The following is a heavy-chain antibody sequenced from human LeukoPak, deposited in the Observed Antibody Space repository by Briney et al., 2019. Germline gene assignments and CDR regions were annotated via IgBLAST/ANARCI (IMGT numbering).Heavy chain of an antibody. J-gene: IGHJ3*02. Sequence: ASVKVSCKASGYTFTSYGISWVRQAPGQGLEWMGWISAYNGNTNYAQKLQGRVTMTTDTSTSTAYMELSSLRSEDTAVYYCARGPAERITMIVVVTPRDAFDIWGQGTMVTVSS. D-gene: IGHD3-22*01. V-gene: IGHV1-18*01. CDR2: ISAYNGNT. CDR3: ARGPAERITMIVVVTPRDAFDI. CDR1: GYTFTSYG.